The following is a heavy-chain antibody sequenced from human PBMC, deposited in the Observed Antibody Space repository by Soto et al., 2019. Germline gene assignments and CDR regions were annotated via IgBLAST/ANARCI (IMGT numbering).Heavy chain of an antibody. V-gene: IGHV3-53*02. J-gene: IGHJ6*02. Sequence: EVQLVETGGGLIQPGGSLRLSCAASGFTVSSNYMSWVRQAPGKGLEWVSVIYSGGSTYYADSVKGRFTISRDNSKNTLYLQMNSLRAEDTAVYYCARGARYDILTGYYPYYYYGMDVWGQGTTVTVSS. CDR3: ARGARYDILTGYYPYYYYGMDV. CDR2: IYSGGST. D-gene: IGHD3-9*01. CDR1: GFTVSSNY.